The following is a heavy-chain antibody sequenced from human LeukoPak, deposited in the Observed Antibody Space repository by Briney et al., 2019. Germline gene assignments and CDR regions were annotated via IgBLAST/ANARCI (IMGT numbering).Heavy chain of an antibody. J-gene: IGHJ4*02. D-gene: IGHD3-10*01. CDR3: ARAPITMVRGVVTHPYYY. Sequence: ASVKVSCKASGGTFSSYAISWVRQAPGQRLEWMGRSIPILGIANYAQKFQGRVTITADKSTSTAYMQLSSLRSEDTAVYYCARAPITMVRGVVTHPYYYWGQGTLVTVSS. CDR2: SIPILGIA. V-gene: IGHV1-69*04. CDR1: GGTFSSYA.